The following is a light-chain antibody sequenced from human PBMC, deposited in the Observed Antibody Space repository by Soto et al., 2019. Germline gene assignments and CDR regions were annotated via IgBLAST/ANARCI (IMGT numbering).Light chain of an antibody. CDR2: KAS. Sequence: DIQMTQSPSILSASVGYRVTITCRASQSISSWLAWYQQKPGKAPNLLIHKASHLESGVPSRFSGSGSGTEFTLTISSLQPGDFETYYCQHYNTYPWTFGQGTMVDIK. V-gene: IGKV1-5*03. J-gene: IGKJ1*01. CDR1: QSISSW. CDR3: QHYNTYPWT.